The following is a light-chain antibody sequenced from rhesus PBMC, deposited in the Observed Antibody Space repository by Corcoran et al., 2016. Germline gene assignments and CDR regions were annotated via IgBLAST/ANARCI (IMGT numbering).Light chain of an antibody. Sequence: EVVLTQSPVTLSLSPGERATLSCRVSQSVSYVLAWYQQKPGQAPRLLIYGVSNRAAGVPDRFRGSGSGTDFTLAINRLKPEDIAVYICQQYNNWTPTFGGGTKVEI. CDR2: GVS. CDR3: QQYNNWTPT. CDR1: QSVSYV. V-gene: IGKV3-42*03. J-gene: IGKJ4*01.